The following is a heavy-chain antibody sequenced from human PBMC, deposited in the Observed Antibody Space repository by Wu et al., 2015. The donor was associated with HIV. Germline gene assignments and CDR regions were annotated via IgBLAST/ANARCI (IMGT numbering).Heavy chain of an antibody. Sequence: QVQLVQSGAEVKKPGASVKVSCKASGYTFTGYYMHWVRQAPGQGLEWMGWINPNSGGTNYAQKFQGRVTMTRDTSISTAYMELSRLRSDDTAVYYCARGSAPSSSWPGAEYFQHWGQGTLVTVSS. J-gene: IGHJ1*01. V-gene: IGHV1-2*02. CDR3: ARGSAPSSSWPGAEYFQH. CDR1: GYTFTGYY. D-gene: IGHD6-13*01. CDR2: INPNSGGT.